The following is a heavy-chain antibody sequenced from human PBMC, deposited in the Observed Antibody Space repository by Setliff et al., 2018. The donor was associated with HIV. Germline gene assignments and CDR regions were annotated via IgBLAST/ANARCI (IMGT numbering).Heavy chain of an antibody. CDR1: GFTVSSNY. Sequence: PGGSLRLSCAASGFTVSSNYMSWVRQAPGKGLEWVSLIYSGGSTYYADSVKGRFTISRDNSKNTLYLQMNSLRAEDTAVYYCARGLLYSSDYYFDYWGQGTLVTVSS. J-gene: IGHJ4*02. CDR3: ARGLLYSSDYYFDY. V-gene: IGHV3-66*01. D-gene: IGHD6-19*01. CDR2: IYSGGST.